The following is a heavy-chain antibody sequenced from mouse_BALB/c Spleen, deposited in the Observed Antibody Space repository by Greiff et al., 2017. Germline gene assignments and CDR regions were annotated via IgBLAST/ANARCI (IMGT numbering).Heavy chain of an antibody. CDR2: INPSNGRT. Sequence: QVQLQQPGAELVKPGASVKLSCKASGYTFTSYWMHWVKQRPGQGLEWIGEINPSNGRTNYNEKFKSKATLTVDKSSSTAYMQLSSLTSEDSAVYYCASPLITTVVAHGDYWGQGTTLTVSS. D-gene: IGHD1-1*01. J-gene: IGHJ2*01. CDR1: GYTFTSYW. CDR3: ASPLITTVVAHGDY. V-gene: IGHV1S81*02.